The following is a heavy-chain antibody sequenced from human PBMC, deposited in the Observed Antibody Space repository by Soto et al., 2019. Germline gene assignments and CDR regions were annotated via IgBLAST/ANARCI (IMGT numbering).Heavy chain of an antibody. CDR3: ARDRPDTASSYFLDY. CDR2: IWHDGSDI. D-gene: IGHD2-21*02. Sequence: PGGSLRLSCAGSGFTFSTSVMHRVRQAPGKGLEWLAVIWHDGSDISYGDSVRGRFTISRDNSKNTLYLEMDNVREEDTAVYFCARDRPDTASSYFLDYWGQGTLVTVSS. V-gene: IGHV3-33*01. CDR1: GFTFSTSV. J-gene: IGHJ4*02.